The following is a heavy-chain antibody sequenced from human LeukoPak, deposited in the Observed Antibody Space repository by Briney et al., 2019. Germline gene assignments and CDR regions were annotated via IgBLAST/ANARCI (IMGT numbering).Heavy chain of an antibody. CDR3: ARDGYYGSGSPGWFGP. CDR1: GYSISSAFY. CDR2: IFHRGTT. J-gene: IGHJ5*02. V-gene: IGHV4-38-2*02. Sequence: SETLSLTCTVSGYSISSAFYWGWIRLPPGQGLEWIGSIFHRGTTYYNTSLQSRVNLSMDTSKNQFPLKLSSLTTEDTAIYYCARDGYYGSGSPGWFGPWGQGTLVTVSS. D-gene: IGHD3-10*01.